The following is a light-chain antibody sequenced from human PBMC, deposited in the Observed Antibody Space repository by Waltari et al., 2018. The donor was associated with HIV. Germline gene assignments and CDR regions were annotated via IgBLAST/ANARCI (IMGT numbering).Light chain of an antibody. Sequence: QSDLTQPASVSGSPGQSVTISCTGTAAVIGGSNSVSWYQHHPGKAPKLIIFHVNNRPTGISSRFSGSKSGNTASLTISGLQTEDEADFYCSSYMDYGTLVFGGGTKLTVL. V-gene: IGLV2-14*03. CDR2: HVN. J-gene: IGLJ3*02. CDR3: SSYMDYGTLV. CDR1: AAVIGGSNS.